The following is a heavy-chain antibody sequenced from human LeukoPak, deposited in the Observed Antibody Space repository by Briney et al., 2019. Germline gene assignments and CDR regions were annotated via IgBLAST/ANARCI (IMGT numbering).Heavy chain of an antibody. CDR1: GFTVSSNS. V-gene: IGHV3-53*01. CDR2: IYSGTI. CDR3: ARRAGAYSHPYDY. J-gene: IGHJ4*02. Sequence: GGTLRLSCTVSGFTVSSNSMSWVRQAPGKGLEWVSFIYSGTIHYSDSVKGRFTISRDNSKNTLYLQMNSLRAEDTAVYYCARRAGAYSHPYDYWGQGTLVTVSS. D-gene: IGHD4/OR15-4a*01.